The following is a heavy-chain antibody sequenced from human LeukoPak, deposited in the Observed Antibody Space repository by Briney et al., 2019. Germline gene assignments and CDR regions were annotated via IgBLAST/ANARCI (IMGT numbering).Heavy chain of an antibody. CDR1: GGSIFSYY. CDR3: ARRYSSGWYGHFDY. CDR2: IYSNGIT. V-gene: IGHV4-4*08. Sequence: SETLSLTCTVSGGSIFSYYWNWIRQPPGKGLEWIGYIYSNGITSYNPSLRSRGTISIATSKNQFSLRLRSVTAADTAVYYCARRYSSGWYGHFDYWGQGTLVTVSS. D-gene: IGHD6-19*01. J-gene: IGHJ4*02.